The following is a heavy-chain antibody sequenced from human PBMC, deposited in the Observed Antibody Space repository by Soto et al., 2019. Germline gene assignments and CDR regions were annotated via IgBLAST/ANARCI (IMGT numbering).Heavy chain of an antibody. CDR3: ARRYKSAGWLEP. CDR1: GYSFATYA. J-gene: IGHJ5*02. D-gene: IGHD1-1*01. Sequence: ASVKVSCKASGYSFATYAIHWVRQAPGQGLEWMGWINPATGNTEYSDKFQDRVTFTRDPSATTAYMELRGLRSEDTAVYYCARRYKSAGWLEPWRQGTLVTVSS. V-gene: IGHV1-3*01. CDR2: INPATGNT.